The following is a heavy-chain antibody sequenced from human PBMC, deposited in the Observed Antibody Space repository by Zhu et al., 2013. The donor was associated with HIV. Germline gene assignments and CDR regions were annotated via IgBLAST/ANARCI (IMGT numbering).Heavy chain of an antibody. J-gene: IGHJ6*02. CDR1: GYSFITYY. V-gene: IGHV1-46*01. CDR2: INTGGGTT. CDR3: ARARGAGRPHYGMDV. Sequence: QVHLVQSGAEVKKPGASVKVSCKTSGYSFITYYMHWVRQAPGQGLEWMGIINTGGGTTTYAQKFQGRVTMTSDTSTSTVYMDLSSLRSEDTAIYYCARARGAGRPHYGMDVVGPRDHGHRLL. D-gene: IGHD6-6*01.